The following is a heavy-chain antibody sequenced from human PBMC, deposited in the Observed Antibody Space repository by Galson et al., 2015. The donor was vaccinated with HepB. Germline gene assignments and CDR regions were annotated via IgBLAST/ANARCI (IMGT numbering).Heavy chain of an antibody. Sequence: SLRLSCAASGFTFRSSAMNWVRQAPGKALEWVSATSGSGGSTYYADSVKGRFTISRDNSKNTLYLQMSNLRAEDPAVYYCAKDRVAIGGTFDYWGQGTLVTVS. CDR2: TSGSGGST. D-gene: IGHD3-16*01. CDR1: GFTFRSSA. V-gene: IGHV3-23*01. J-gene: IGHJ4*02. CDR3: AKDRVAIGGTFDY.